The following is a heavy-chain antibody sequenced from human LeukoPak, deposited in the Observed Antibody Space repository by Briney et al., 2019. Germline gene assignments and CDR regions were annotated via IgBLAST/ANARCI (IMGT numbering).Heavy chain of an antibody. CDR2: ISGSGGST. J-gene: IGHJ5*02. CDR3: AKDGGDTVVVVAADGINWFDP. Sequence: GGSLRLSCAASGFTFSSYAMSWVRQAPGKGLEWVSAISGSGGSTYYADSVKGRFTISRDNSKNTLYLQMNSLRAEDTAVYYCAKDGGDTVVVVAADGINWFDPWGQGTLVTVSS. D-gene: IGHD2-15*01. V-gene: IGHV3-23*01. CDR1: GFTFSSYA.